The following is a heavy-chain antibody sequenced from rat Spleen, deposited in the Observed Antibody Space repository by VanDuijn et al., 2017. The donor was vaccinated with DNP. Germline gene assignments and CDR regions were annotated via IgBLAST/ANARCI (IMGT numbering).Heavy chain of an antibody. D-gene: IGHD1-5*01. CDR1: GFTFSNYG. Sequence: EVQLVESGGGLVQPGRSLKLSCAASGFTFSNYGMHWIRQAPTKGLEWVASISPSGGSTYYRDSVKGRFTISRDNAKSTLYLQMNSLKSEDTATYYCARHRTIMPYYYAMDAWGQGASVTVSS. V-gene: IGHV5-19*01. CDR2: ISPSGGST. CDR3: ARHRTIMPYYYAMDA. J-gene: IGHJ4*01.